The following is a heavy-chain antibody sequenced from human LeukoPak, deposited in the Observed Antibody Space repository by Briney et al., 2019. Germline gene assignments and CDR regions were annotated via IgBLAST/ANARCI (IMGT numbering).Heavy chain of an antibody. D-gene: IGHD4-17*01. CDR1: GGSISSGGYY. CDR2: IYYSGST. V-gene: IGHV4-31*03. J-gene: IGHJ3*02. Sequence: SETLSLTCTVSGGSISSGGYYWSWIRQHPGKGLEWIGYIYYSGSTYYNPSLKSRVTISVDTSENQFSLKLSSVTAADTAVYYCARGSDDYGDYDDAFDIWGQGTMVTVSS. CDR3: ARGSDDYGDYDDAFDI.